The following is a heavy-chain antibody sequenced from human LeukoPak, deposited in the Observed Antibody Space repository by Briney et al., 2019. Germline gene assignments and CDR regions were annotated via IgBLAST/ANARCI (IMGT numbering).Heavy chain of an antibody. CDR2: ISGSGGST. CDR3: AKDPNYYYDSSGHFDY. Sequence: GSLRLSCAASGFTFSSYAMSWVRQAPGKGLEWVSAISGSGGSTYYADSVKGRFTISRDNSKNTLYLQMNSLRAEDTAVYYCAKDPNYYYDSSGHFDYWGQGTLVTVSS. D-gene: IGHD3-22*01. J-gene: IGHJ4*02. V-gene: IGHV3-23*01. CDR1: GFTFSSYA.